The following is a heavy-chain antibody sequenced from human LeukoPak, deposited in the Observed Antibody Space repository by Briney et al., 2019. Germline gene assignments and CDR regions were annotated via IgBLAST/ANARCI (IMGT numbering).Heavy chain of an antibody. V-gene: IGHV4-38-2*02. D-gene: IGHD3-3*02. CDR1: GYSISSGYY. J-gene: IGHJ4*02. CDR2: IYHSGST. CDR3: ASLAPFDY. Sequence: PSETLSLTCTVSGYSISSGYYWGWIRQPPGKGLEWIGSIYHSGSTYYNPSLKSRVTISVDTSKNQFSLKLSSVTAADTAVYYCASLAPFDYWGQGTLVTVSS.